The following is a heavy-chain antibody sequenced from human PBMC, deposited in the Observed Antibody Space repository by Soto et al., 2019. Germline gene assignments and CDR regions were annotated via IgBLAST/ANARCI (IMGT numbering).Heavy chain of an antibody. J-gene: IGHJ6*03. CDR3: AKLHARLNYYYYMDV. CDR2: ISWNSGSI. V-gene: IGHV3-9*01. D-gene: IGHD6-6*01. Sequence: GGSLRLSCAASGFTFDDYAMHWVRQAPGKGLEWVSGISWNSGSIGYADSVKGRFTISRDNAKNSLYLQMNSLRAEDTALYYCAKLHARLNYYYYMDVWGKGTTVTVSS. CDR1: GFTFDDYA.